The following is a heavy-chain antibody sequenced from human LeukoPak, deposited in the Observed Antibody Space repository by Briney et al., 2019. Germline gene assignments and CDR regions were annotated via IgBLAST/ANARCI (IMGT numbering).Heavy chain of an antibody. CDR1: GYTLTELS. CDR3: TTSALMVRGVTADY. D-gene: IGHD3-10*01. Sequence: ASVKVSCKVSGYTLTELSMYWVRQAPGKGLEWMGGFDPEDGETIYAQKFRGRVTMTEDTSTDTAYMELSSLRSEDTAVYYCTTSALMVRGVTADYWGQGTLVTVSS. CDR2: FDPEDGET. J-gene: IGHJ4*02. V-gene: IGHV1-24*01.